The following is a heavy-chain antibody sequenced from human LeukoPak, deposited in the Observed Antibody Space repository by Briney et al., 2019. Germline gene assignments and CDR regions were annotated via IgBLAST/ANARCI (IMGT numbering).Heavy chain of an antibody. V-gene: IGHV3-21*01. Sequence: PGGSLRLSCAASGFTFSSYSMNWVRQAPGKGLEWVSSISSSSSYIYYADSVKGRFTISRDNAKNSLYLQMNSLRAEDTAVYYCARAPAWIQLWFISVLFDYWGQGTLVTVSS. CDR1: GFTFSSYS. CDR2: ISSSSSYI. D-gene: IGHD5-18*01. J-gene: IGHJ4*02. CDR3: ARAPAWIQLWFISVLFDY.